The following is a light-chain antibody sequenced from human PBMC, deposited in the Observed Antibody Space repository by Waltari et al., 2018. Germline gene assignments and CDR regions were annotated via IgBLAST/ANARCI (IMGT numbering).Light chain of an antibody. V-gene: IGKV3-11*01. CDR1: QSIDNY. CDR2: DAS. Sequence: EIVLTQSPATLSLSPGERATRSCRASQSIDNYLAWYQQKPGQAPRLLIYDASYRATGIPVRFSGSGSGTDFTLTISRLEPEDFAVYFCQKYGRTPRPFGGGTKVEI. J-gene: IGKJ4*01. CDR3: QKYGRTPRP.